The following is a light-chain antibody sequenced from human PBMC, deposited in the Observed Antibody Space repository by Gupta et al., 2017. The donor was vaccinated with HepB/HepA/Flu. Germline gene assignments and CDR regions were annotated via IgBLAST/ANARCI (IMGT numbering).Light chain of an antibody. CDR3: QQSYSAPQT. CDR2: AAS. Sequence: DIQMTQSPSSLSASVGDRVTITCRASQTISSFLNWYQQKPGKAPKLLISAASSLQSGVPSRFSGSGSGTDFTLTISSLQPEDFAAYYCQQSYSAPQTFGQGTKV. V-gene: IGKV1-39*01. J-gene: IGKJ1*01. CDR1: QTISSF.